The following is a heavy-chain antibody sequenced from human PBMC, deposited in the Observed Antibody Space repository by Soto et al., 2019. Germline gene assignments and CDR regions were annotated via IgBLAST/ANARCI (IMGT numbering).Heavy chain of an antibody. Sequence: ASVKVSCKASGYTFTSYDINWVRQATGQGLEWMGWMNPNSGNTGYAQKFQGRVTMTRNNSISTAYMELSSLRSEETAVYYCARSGSSGWYIDHWGQGTLVTVSS. CDR3: ARSGSSGWYIDH. J-gene: IGHJ4*02. D-gene: IGHD6-19*01. CDR2: MNPNSGNT. CDR1: GYTFTSYD. V-gene: IGHV1-8*01.